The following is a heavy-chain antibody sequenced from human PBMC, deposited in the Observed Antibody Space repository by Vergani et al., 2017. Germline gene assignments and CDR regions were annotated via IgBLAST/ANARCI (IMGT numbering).Heavy chain of an antibody. CDR3: AKDPGISTTRHYYSMDV. CDR2: ISPGPSTV. D-gene: IGHD1-1*01. CDR1: GFKFSDHY. J-gene: IGHJ6*02. Sequence: LEESGGGSVKPGGSLRLSCAASGFKFSDHYMSWIRQAPGKGLEWVSHISPGPSTVSDTDSVTGRFTVSRDNDNNTLTLDMTTLRVEDTAVYYWAKDPGISTTRHYYSMDVWGQGTTVTVSS. V-gene: IGHV3-11*04.